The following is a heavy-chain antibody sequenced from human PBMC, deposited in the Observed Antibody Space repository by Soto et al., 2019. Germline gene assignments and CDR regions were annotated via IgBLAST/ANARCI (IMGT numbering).Heavy chain of an antibody. D-gene: IGHD5-12*01. CDR1: GYTLFTYD. Sequence: ASVKVSCKASGYTLFTYDISWVRQAPGQGLEWMGWISTYSGDTKYAQKFQGRVTMTTDTSTTTAHLELRSLRSDDTAVYYCARHHGPTTSENWLDPWGQGTLVTVSS. V-gene: IGHV1-18*01. J-gene: IGHJ5*02. CDR3: ARHHGPTTSENWLDP. CDR2: ISTYSGDT.